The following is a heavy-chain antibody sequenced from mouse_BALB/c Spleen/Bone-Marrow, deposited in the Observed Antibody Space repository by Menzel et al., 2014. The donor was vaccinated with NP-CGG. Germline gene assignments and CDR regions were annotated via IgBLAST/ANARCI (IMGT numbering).Heavy chain of an antibody. CDR3: TGGRYFDY. CDR2: IRLKSYNYAT. J-gene: IGHJ2*01. V-gene: IGHV6-6*02. CDR1: GFTFSYYW. D-gene: IGHD3-3*01. Sequence: EVQGVESGGGLVQPGGSMKLSCVASGFTFSYYWMNWVRQSPEKGLEWVAEIRLKSYNYATHYAESVKGRLTISRDDSKSSVYLQMNNLTTEDTGIYYCTGGRYFDYWGQGTTLTVSS.